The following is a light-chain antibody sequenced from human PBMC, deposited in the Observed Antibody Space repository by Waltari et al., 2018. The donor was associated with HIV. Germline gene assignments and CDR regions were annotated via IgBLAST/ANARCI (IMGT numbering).Light chain of an antibody. CDR3: SSYTSSSTLFYV. CDR2: EVS. CDR1: SSDVRGYNY. Sequence: TQSTWVSGSPGQSTTISCTGTSSDVRGYNYVSWYQQHPGKAPKLTIYEVSNRPSGVSNPFSGSQSGNTSALTISGLQAEDEADYYCSSYTSSSTLFYVFGTGTKVTVL. V-gene: IGLV2-14*01. J-gene: IGLJ1*01.